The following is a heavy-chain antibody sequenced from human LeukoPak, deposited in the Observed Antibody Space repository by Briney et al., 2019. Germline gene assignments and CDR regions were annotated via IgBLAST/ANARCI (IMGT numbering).Heavy chain of an antibody. J-gene: IGHJ5*02. CDR2: INTNTGKP. V-gene: IGHV7-4-1*02. CDR3: ASVIVGATAPWFDP. Sequence: ASVKVSCKASGNILTRYTINWVRQAPGQGLEWMGWINTNTGKPVYAQGLTGRFVFSWDTSVSTAYLQISSLKTEDTGIYFCASVIVGATAPWFDPWAREPRSPSP. D-gene: IGHD1-26*01. CDR1: GNILTRYT.